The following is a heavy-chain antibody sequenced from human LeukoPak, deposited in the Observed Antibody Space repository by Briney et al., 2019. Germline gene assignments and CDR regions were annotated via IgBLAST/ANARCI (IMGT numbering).Heavy chain of an antibody. CDR1: ECTFTDFL. CDR2: IVVGSGNT. D-gene: IGHD6-19*01. Sequence: ASVKVSCKASECTFTDFLMQWVRQARGQPLEWIGWIVVGSGNTNYAQKFQERVTSTRNMSTSTAYMELSSLRSEDTAVCGCATGTGSYSPDYWGQGTLVTVSS. V-gene: IGHV1-58*02. J-gene: IGHJ4*02. CDR3: ATGTGSYSPDY.